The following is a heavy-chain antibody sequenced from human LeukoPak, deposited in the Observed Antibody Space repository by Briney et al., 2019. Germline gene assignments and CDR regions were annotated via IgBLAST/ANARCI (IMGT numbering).Heavy chain of an antibody. CDR3: AKHTLVVTAIYY. CDR1: GFTFSSYA. CDR2: ITGSGGTT. Sequence: PGGSLRLSCAASGFTFSSYAMTWVRQAPGKGLEWVSAITGSGGTTYYADSVKGRFTISRDNSKNTLYLQMNSLRAEDTAVYYCAKHTLVVTAIYYWGQGTLVTVSP. V-gene: IGHV3-23*01. D-gene: IGHD2-21*02. J-gene: IGHJ4*02.